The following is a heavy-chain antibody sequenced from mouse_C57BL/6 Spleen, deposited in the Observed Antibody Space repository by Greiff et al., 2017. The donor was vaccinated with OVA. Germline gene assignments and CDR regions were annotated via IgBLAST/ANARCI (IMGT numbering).Heavy chain of an antibody. J-gene: IGHJ2*01. CDR3: ARAQTAQVYFDY. D-gene: IGHD3-2*02. CDR1: GYTFTSYG. Sequence: VKLVESGAELARPGASVKLSCKASGYTFTSYGISWVKQRTGQGLEWIGEIYPRSGNTYYNEKFKGKATLTADKSSSTAYMELRSLTSEDSAVYFCARAQTAQVYFDYWGQGTTLTVSS. V-gene: IGHV1-81*01. CDR2: IYPRSGNT.